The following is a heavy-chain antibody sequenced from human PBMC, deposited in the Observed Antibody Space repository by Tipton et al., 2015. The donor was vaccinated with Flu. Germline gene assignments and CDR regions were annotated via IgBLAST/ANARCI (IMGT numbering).Heavy chain of an antibody. Sequence: LRLSCSVYGGSFTGYNWSWIRRTPGKQLEWIGELDHTGSADYSPSLKGRVTVSIDTSKNQLSLILTSVTAADTAVYYCARSFRVAVIGGLDVWGQGAAVVVSS. CDR1: GGSFTGYN. V-gene: IGHV4-34*01. CDR3: ARSFRVAVIGGLDV. D-gene: IGHD2-21*01. J-gene: IGHJ6*02. CDR2: LDHTGSA.